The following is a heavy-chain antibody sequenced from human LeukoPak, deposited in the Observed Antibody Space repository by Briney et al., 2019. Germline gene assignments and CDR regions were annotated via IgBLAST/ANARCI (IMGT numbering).Heavy chain of an antibody. CDR2: IYYSGST. V-gene: IGHV4-59*01. CDR1: GGSISSYY. D-gene: IGHD6-19*01. Sequence: SETLSLTCTVSGGSISSYYWSWIRQPPGKGQEWIGYIYYSGSTNYNPSLNSRVTISVDTSKTQFSLKLGSVTAADTAVYYCARGETYSSGLVDYWGQGTLVTVSS. J-gene: IGHJ4*02. CDR3: ARGETYSSGLVDY.